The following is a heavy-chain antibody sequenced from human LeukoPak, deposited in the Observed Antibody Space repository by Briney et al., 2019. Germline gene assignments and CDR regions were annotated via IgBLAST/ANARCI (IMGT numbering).Heavy chain of an antibody. CDR2: IYYSGST. CDR3: ARDVEYFHH. J-gene: IGHJ1*01. CDR1: GGSISSYY. Sequence: SETLSLTCTVSGGSISSYYWSWIRQPPGRGLEWIGYIYYSGSTNYNPSLKSRVTISVDTSKNQFSLKMSSVSAADTAIYYCARDVEYFHHWGQGTPVTVSS. V-gene: IGHV4-59*12.